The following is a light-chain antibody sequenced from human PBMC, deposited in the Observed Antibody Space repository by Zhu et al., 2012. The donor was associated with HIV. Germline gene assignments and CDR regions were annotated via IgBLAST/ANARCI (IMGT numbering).Light chain of an antibody. CDR2: ETS. CDR1: QSISKW. CDR3: QQYYTPSYN. V-gene: IGKV1-5*03. J-gene: IGKJ2*01. Sequence: DIQMIQSPSALSASVGDRVTITCRASQSISKWLAWYQQKPGNAPKLLIYETSKLGSGVPSRFSGSGSGTEFTLTISSLQPDDFATYTCQQYYTPSYNFGQGRSCRS.